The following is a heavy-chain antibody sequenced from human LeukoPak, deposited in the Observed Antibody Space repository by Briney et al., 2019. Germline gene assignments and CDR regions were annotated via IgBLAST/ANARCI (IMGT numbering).Heavy chain of an antibody. CDR2: IYTSGST. CDR3: ARGVSSSGWYNWFDP. CDR1: GGSISSYY. Sequence: PSETLSLTCTVSGGSISSYYWSWIRQPAGKGLEWIGRIYTSGSTNYNPSLKSRVTMSVDTSKNQFPLKLSSVTAADTAVYYCARGVSSSGWYNWFDPWGQGTLVTVSS. V-gene: IGHV4-4*07. D-gene: IGHD6-19*01. J-gene: IGHJ5*02.